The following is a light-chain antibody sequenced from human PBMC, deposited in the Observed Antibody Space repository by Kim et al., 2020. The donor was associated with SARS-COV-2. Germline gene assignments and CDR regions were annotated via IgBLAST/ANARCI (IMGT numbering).Light chain of an antibody. CDR1: ESISTW. CDR3: QQFKGYRT. V-gene: IGKV1-5*03. J-gene: IGKJ1*01. Sequence: SASIGDTVTITCRASESISTWVAWYQQKPGKAPKLLIYKASILESGVPLRFRGGGSGTEFTLTINSLEPDDFATYYCQQFKGYRTFGQGTKVEIK. CDR2: KAS.